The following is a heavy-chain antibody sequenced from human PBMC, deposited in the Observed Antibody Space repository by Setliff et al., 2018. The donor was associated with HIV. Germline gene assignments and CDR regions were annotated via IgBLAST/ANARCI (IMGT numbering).Heavy chain of an antibody. CDR1: GFTVSNNY. CDR3: AKGLFRLRPDSLDI. Sequence: PGGCLRLSCAASGFTVSNNYMSWVRQAPGKGLEWVSVIYDGGATYYGDSVKGRFTISRDNSKNTLHLQMNSLRAEDTAVYYCAKGLFRLRPDSLDIWGQGTLVTVSS. V-gene: IGHV3-66*01. CDR2: IYDGGAT. J-gene: IGHJ3*02. D-gene: IGHD6-19*01.